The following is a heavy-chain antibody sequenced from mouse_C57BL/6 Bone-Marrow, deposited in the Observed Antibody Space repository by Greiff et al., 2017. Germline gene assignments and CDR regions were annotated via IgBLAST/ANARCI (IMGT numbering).Heavy chain of an antibody. V-gene: IGHV1-77*01. J-gene: IGHJ1*03. CDR3: ASQRGSSYWYFDV. CDR2: IGPGSGST. Sequence: VQLQQSGAELVKPGASVKISCKASGYTFTDYYINWVKQRPGQGLEWIGKIGPGSGSTYYNEKFKGKATLTADKSSSTAYMQLSSLTSEDSAVYFCASQRGSSYWYFDVWGTGTTVTVSS. CDR1: GYTFTDYY. D-gene: IGHD1-1*01.